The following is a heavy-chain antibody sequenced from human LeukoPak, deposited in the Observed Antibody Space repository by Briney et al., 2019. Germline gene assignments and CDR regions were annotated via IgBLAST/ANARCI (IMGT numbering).Heavy chain of an antibody. Sequence: GGSLRLSCEASGFSFTNTWMSRVRQAPGKGLEWVGRVKSKADDGTTDYAAPVQGRFTISRDDSKNTLSLQMNSLKTEDTAVYYCATEGGSGSYYGDDAFDMWGQGTMVTVSS. V-gene: IGHV3-15*01. D-gene: IGHD3-10*01. CDR3: ATEGGSGSYYGDDAFDM. CDR2: VKSKADDGTT. J-gene: IGHJ3*02. CDR1: GFSFTNTW.